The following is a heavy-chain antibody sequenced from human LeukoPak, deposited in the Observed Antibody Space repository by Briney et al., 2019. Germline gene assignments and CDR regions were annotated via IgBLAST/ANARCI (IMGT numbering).Heavy chain of an antibody. CDR1: GFTFSIYG. V-gene: IGHV3-30*02. CDR2: IRYDGSNK. CDR3: AKVLPYDSSNWFDP. Sequence: GGSLRLSCAASGFTFSIYGMHWVRKAPGKGLEWVAFIRYDGSNKYYADSVKGRFTISRDNYEHTLYLQMNRLRAEDTAVYYCAKVLPYDSSNWFDPWGQGTLVTVSS. D-gene: IGHD3-3*01. J-gene: IGHJ5*02.